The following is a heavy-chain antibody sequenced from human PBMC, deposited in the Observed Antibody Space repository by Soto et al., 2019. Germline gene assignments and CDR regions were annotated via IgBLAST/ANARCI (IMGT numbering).Heavy chain of an antibody. CDR1: GFTFSSYA. J-gene: IGHJ4*02. Sequence: PGGSLRLSCAASGFTFSSYAMHWVRQAPGKGLEWVAVISYDGSNKYYADSVKGRFTISRDNSKNTLYLQMNSLRAEDTAVYYCARGANFWSGYDTFDYWGQGTLLTVSS. V-gene: IGHV3-30-3*01. CDR3: ARGANFWSGYDTFDY. D-gene: IGHD3-3*01. CDR2: ISYDGSNK.